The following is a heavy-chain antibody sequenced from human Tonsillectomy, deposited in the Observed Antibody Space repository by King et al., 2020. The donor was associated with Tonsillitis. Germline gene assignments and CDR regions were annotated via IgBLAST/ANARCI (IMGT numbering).Heavy chain of an antibody. V-gene: IGHV1-2*02. Sequence: VQLVQSGAEVKNPGASVKVSCKASGYSFSDYYIHWVRQAPGQGLEWVGWGNPDSGGTRYAEKFQGRVTMTRATSIKTAYMELSRLRSDDTAVYYCARSHVVVTLDVWGQGTLVTVSS. CDR1: GYSFSDYY. CDR2: GNPDSGGT. CDR3: ARSHVVVTLDV. J-gene: IGHJ4*02. D-gene: IGHD3-22*01.